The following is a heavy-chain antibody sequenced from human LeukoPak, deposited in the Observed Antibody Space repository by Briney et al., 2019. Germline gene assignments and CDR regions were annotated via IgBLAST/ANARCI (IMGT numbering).Heavy chain of an antibody. CDR2: IYYSGST. J-gene: IGHJ6*02. CDR1: GGSISSYY. CDR3: ARDRVLRYFDWLPAYYYYYGMDV. D-gene: IGHD3-9*01. V-gene: IGHV4-59*01. Sequence: PSETLSLTCTVSGGSISSYYWSWIRQPPGKGLEWIGYIYYSGSTNYNPSLKSRVTISVDMSKNQFSLKLSSVTAADTAVYYCARDRVLRYFDWLPAYYYYYGMDVWGQGTTVTVSS.